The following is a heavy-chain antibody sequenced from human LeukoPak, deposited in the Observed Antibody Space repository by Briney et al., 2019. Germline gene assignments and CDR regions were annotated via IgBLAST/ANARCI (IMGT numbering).Heavy chain of an antibody. J-gene: IGHJ2*01. Sequence: GGSLRLSCAASGFTFDDYAMYWVRQAPGKGLEWVSGISYNSDTIGYADSVKGRFTISRDNAKNSLYLQMNSLRAEDTALYYCAKDYCGGDCYSGWYFDLWGRGTLITVSS. D-gene: IGHD2-21*02. CDR2: ISYNSDTI. CDR1: GFTFDDYA. V-gene: IGHV3-9*01. CDR3: AKDYCGGDCYSGWYFDL.